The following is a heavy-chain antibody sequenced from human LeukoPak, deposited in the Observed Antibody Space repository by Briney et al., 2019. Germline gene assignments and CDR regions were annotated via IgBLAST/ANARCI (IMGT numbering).Heavy chain of an antibody. J-gene: IGHJ5*02. CDR2: INSDGINT. CDR1: GFTFSSYS. D-gene: IGHD3-22*01. V-gene: IGHV3-74*01. CDR3: ARDLGQYYDTSDNWFDP. Sequence: GGSLRLSCAASGFTFSSYSMNWVRQAPGKGLVWVSRINSDGINTSNADSAKGRFTISRDNAKNTLNLQMNSLRAEDTAVYYCARDLGQYYDTSDNWFDPWGQGTLVTVSS.